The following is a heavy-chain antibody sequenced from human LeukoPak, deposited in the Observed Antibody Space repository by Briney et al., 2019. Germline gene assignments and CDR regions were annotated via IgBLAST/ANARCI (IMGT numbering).Heavy chain of an antibody. CDR3: ARLYSYGPFDY. D-gene: IGHD5-18*01. Sequence: SETLSLTCTVSGGSISSYYWSWIRQPPGKGLEWIGYIYYSGSTNYNPSLKSRVTISVDTSKNQFSLKLSSVTAADTAVYYCARLYSYGPFDYWGQGTLVTVSS. V-gene: IGHV4-59*08. CDR1: GGSISSYY. CDR2: IYYSGST. J-gene: IGHJ4*02.